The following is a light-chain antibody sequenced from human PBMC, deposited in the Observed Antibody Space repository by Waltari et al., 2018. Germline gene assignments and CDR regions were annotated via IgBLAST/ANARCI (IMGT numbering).Light chain of an antibody. Sequence: EVVLSQSPDFQSVTPKEKVTITCRARQGVSSYLHWYQLKPHQSPKLLIKYASQSFSGVPARFSGSGSGTEFTLTIDGLEAEDAATYYCHQSITAPFTFGPGTTIEI. CDR3: HQSITAPFT. V-gene: IGKV6-21*01. J-gene: IGKJ3*01. CDR2: YAS. CDR1: QGVSSY.